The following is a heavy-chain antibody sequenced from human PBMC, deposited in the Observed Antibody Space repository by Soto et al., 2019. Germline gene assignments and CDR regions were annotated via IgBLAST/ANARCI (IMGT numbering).Heavy chain of an antibody. Sequence: QVQLVESGGGVVQPGRSLRLACATSGFTFSAYGMHWVHQAPGKGLEWVAVIWYDGSNKYYADSVKGRFTISRDNSKNTLSLQMNNLRADDTAVYYCARDPRRDGYNRFDYWGQGTPVTVSS. CDR1: GFTFSAYG. D-gene: IGHD5-12*01. CDR2: IWYDGSNK. CDR3: ARDPRRDGYNRFDY. V-gene: IGHV3-33*01. J-gene: IGHJ4*02.